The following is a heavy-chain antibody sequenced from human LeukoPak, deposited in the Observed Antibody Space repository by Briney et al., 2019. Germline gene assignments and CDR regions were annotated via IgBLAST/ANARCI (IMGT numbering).Heavy chain of an antibody. CDR2: MTGSGSIT. CDR1: GFTFSSYA. J-gene: IGHJ3*02. CDR3: AKGPWDLPHAFDI. V-gene: IGHV3-23*01. Sequence: GGSLRLSCAASGFTFSSYAMSWVRQAPGKGLECVSTMTGSGSITRYADSVKGRFIISRDNSKNALYLQMNSLRAEDTAIYYCAKGPWDLPHAFDIWGLGTMVTVSS. D-gene: IGHD1-26*01.